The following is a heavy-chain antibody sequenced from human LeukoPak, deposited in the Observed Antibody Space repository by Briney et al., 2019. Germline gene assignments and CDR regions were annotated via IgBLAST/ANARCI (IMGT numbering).Heavy chain of an antibody. D-gene: IGHD6-13*01. V-gene: IGHV3-23*01. J-gene: IGHJ4*02. Sequence: GGSLRLSCAASGFTFSSYAMSWVRQAPGKGLEWVSAISGSGGSTYYADSVKGRFTISRDNSKNTRYLQMNSLSAQDTAVYYCAKDPESSSWYYFDYWGQGTLVTVSS. CDR3: AKDPESSSWYYFDY. CDR2: ISGSGGST. CDR1: GFTFSSYA.